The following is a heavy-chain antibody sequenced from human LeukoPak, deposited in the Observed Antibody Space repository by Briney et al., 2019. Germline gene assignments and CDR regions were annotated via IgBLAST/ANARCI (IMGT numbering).Heavy chain of an antibody. V-gene: IGHV3-23*01. Sequence: GGSLRLSCVGSGFTLSNYAMSWVRQAPGKGLEWVSSISDTGVHTYYADSVTGRFTISRDNSKNTLYLQMNILRAEDTAVYYCATFPPRVNYFEYWGPGTLVTVSS. CDR3: ATFPPRVNYFEY. CDR2: ISDTGVHT. CDR1: GFTLSNYA. J-gene: IGHJ4*02. D-gene: IGHD2/OR15-2a*01.